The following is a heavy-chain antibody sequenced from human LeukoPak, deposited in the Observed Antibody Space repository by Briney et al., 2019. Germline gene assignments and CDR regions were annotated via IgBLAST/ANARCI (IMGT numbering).Heavy chain of an antibody. D-gene: IGHD2-2*01. J-gene: IGHJ6*03. Sequence: GGSLRLSCAASGFTVSSNYMSWVRQAPGKGLEWVSVIYSGGSTYYADSVKGRFTISRDNSKNTLYLQMNSLKTEDTAVYYCTTGHCSSTSCYVGKGGYYYYYMDVWGKGTTVTVSS. CDR2: IYSGGST. CDR1: GFTVSSNY. V-gene: IGHV3-53*01. CDR3: TTGHCSSTSCYVGKGGYYYYYMDV.